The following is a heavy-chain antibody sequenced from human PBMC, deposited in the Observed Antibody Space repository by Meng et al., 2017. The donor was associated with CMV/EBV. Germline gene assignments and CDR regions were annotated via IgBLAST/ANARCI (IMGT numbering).Heavy chain of an antibody. CDR1: GYTFTSYG. J-gene: IGHJ3*02. D-gene: IGHD2-2*01. CDR2: ISAYNGNT. V-gene: IGHV1-18*01. CDR3: AREGVVVVPAALTSGDAFDI. Sequence: ASVKVSCKASGYTFTSYGISWVRQAPGQGLEWMGWISAYNGNTNYAQKLQGRVTMTTDTPTSTAYMELSRLRSDDTAVYYCAREGVVVVPAALTSGDAFDIWGQGTMVTVSS.